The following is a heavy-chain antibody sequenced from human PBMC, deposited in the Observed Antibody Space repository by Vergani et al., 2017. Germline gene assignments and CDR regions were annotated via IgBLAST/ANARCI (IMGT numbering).Heavy chain of an antibody. V-gene: IGHV3-33*01. CDR1: GFTFSSHS. J-gene: IGHJ5*01. Sequence: QVQLVESEGGVDQPGRSLTLSCVASGFTFSSHSMHWVRQAPGKGLEWVAVIWYDGSNKYYGDSVKGRFTISRDNSKNTLYLQMNSLRVEDTAVYYCARWGNEKRLDSWGQGTLVTVSS. D-gene: IGHD1-1*01. CDR2: IWYDGSNK. CDR3: ARWGNEKRLDS.